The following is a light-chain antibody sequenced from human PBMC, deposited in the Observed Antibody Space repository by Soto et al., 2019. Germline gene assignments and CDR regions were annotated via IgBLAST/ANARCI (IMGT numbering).Light chain of an antibody. CDR2: AAS. CDR3: QQSYSTPQT. Sequence: DIHITHSPSTLSSSLVDRVTITCRASQSISSYLNWYQQKPGKAPKLLIYAASSLQSGVPSRFSGSGSGTDFTLTISSLQPEDFATYYCQQSYSTPQTFGQGTKVDI. J-gene: IGKJ1*01. CDR1: QSISSY. V-gene: IGKV1-39*01.